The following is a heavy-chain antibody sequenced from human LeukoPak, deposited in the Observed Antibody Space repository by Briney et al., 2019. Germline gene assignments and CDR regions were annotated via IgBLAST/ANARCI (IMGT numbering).Heavy chain of an antibody. J-gene: IGHJ4*02. V-gene: IGHV3-21*01. CDR2: ISGSSYHI. Sequence: GGCLRLSCAASVFTFSTCSMKWVRQAPWKALEWVSSISGSSYHIYYADSVKGRFTISRDNANNLLYLQMNSLRAEDTAVYYCASGTIVGARGADNWGQGTLVTISS. CDR1: VFTFSTCS. CDR3: ASGTIVGARGADN. D-gene: IGHD1-26*01.